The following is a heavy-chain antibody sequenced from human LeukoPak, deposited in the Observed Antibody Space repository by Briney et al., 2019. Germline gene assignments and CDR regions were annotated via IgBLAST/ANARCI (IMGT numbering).Heavy chain of an antibody. V-gene: IGHV4-34*01. CDR2: IHYTGAT. CDR1: GGSITGYY. Sequence: SETLSLTCAVYGGSITGYYWSWIRQTPGRGLEWVGEIHYTGATSYNPSLKSRATISTDTSKNQFSLRLSSVTAADTAVYYCARGQILTGYCFDFWGQGALVTVSS. CDR3: ARGQILTGYCFDF. J-gene: IGHJ4*02. D-gene: IGHD3-9*01.